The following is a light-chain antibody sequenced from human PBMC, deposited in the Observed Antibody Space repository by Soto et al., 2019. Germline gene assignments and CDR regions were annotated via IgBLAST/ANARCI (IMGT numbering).Light chain of an antibody. J-gene: IGKJ1*01. CDR1: QSVSTN. CDR2: DAS. Sequence: EIVVTQFPATLSESPGERVTLSCRASQSVSTNLAWYQQRPGEAPRLLIFDASARAVDIPGRFSGSGSGTEFTLTISSLQSEDFAVYYCQQYNDWPTFGQGTKVDIK. V-gene: IGKV3D-15*01. CDR3: QQYNDWPT.